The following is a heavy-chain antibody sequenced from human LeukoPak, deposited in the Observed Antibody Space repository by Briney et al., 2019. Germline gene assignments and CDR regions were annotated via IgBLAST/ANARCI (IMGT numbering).Heavy chain of an antibody. CDR2: IYHSGST. J-gene: IGHJ4*02. CDR3: ARDRRDTSGATIDYYFDY. CDR1: GGSISSGGYS. D-gene: IGHD5-12*01. Sequence: SETLSLTCAVSGGSISSGGYSWSWIRQPPGKGLEWIGYIYHSGSTYYNPSLKSRVTISVDRSKNQFSLKLSSVTAADTAVYYCARDRRDTSGATIDYYFDYWGQGTLVTVSS. V-gene: IGHV4-30-2*01.